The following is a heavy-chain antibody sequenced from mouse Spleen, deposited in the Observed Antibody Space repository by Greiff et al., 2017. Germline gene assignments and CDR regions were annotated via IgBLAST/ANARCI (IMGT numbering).Heavy chain of an antibody. D-gene: IGHD1-1*01. CDR2: IDPEDGDT. CDR1: GFNIKDYY. Sequence: VQLQQSGAELVRPGASVKLSCTASGFNIKDYYMHWVKQRPEQGLEWIGRIDPEDGDTEYAPKFQGKATMTADTSSNTAYMQLSSLTSEDSAVYYCAIYYGSSFPLDYWGQGTTLTVSS. J-gene: IGHJ2*01. V-gene: IGHV14-1*01. CDR3: AIYYGSSFPLDY.